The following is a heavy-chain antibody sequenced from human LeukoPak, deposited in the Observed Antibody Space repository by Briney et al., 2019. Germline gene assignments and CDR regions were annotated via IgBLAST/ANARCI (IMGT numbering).Heavy chain of an antibody. Sequence: SVKVSCKASGGTFSSYAISWVRQAAGQGLEWMGRIIPILGIANYAQKFQGRVTITADKSTSTAYMELSSLRSEDTAVYYCARVSGSPIAFDIWGQGTMVTFSS. CDR1: GGTFSSYA. V-gene: IGHV1-69*04. CDR2: IIPILGIA. D-gene: IGHD3-10*01. J-gene: IGHJ3*02. CDR3: ARVSGSPIAFDI.